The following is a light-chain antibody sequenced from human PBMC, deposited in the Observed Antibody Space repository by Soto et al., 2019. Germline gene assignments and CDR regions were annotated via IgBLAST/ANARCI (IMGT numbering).Light chain of an antibody. J-gene: IGKJ1*01. CDR3: QQYNNWPPWT. Sequence: EIVMTQSPATLSVSPGERAILSCRASQSVSSNLAWYQQKPGQAPRLLIYGASTRATGIPARFSGSGSGTDFPLTISSLQSEDFAVYYCQQYNNWPPWTFGQGTKVEIK. CDR1: QSVSSN. V-gene: IGKV3-15*01. CDR2: GAS.